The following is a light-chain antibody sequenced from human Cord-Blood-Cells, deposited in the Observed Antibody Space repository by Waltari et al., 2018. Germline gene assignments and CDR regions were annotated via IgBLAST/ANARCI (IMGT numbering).Light chain of an antibody. CDR1: SSNIGSTT. CDR3: AAWDDSLNGLV. V-gene: IGLV1-44*01. CDR2: SNN. J-gene: IGLJ2*01. Sequence: QSVLTQPPSASGTPGQRVTISCSGSSSNIGSTTVNWYQQHPGTAPKLLIYSNNQRPSGVPDRFSGSKSGTSASLAISGLQSEDEADYYCAAWDDSLNGLVFGGGTKLTVL.